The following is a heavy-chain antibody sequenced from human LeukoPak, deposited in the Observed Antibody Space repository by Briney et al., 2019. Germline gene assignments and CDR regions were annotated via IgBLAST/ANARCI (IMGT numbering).Heavy chain of an antibody. CDR3: ATERRYYDSSGYEPLDG. V-gene: IGHV1-24*01. Sequence: ASVKVSCKASGYTFTSYYMHWVRQAPGKGLEWMGGFDPEDGETIYAQKFQGRVTMTEDTSTDTAYMELSSLRSEDTAVYYCATERRYYDSSGYEPLDGWGQGTLVTVSS. CDR1: GYTFTSYY. CDR2: FDPEDGET. J-gene: IGHJ4*02. D-gene: IGHD3-22*01.